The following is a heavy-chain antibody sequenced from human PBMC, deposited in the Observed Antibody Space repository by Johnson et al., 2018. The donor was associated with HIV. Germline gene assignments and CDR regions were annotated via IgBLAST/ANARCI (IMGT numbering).Heavy chain of an antibody. CDR3: ARDGRDLVTRGSFDV. CDR1: GFTFNSYA. J-gene: IGHJ3*01. CDR2: ISYDGSNK. D-gene: IGHD3-9*01. V-gene: IGHV3-30*14. Sequence: QVQLVESGGGVDQPGRSLRLSCAASGFTFNSYAMHWVCQAPGKGLEWVALISYDGSNKYYADSVKGRFTISRDNSKNMVYLQMNSLRPEDTAVYYCARDGRDLVTRGSFDVWGQGTVVTVSS.